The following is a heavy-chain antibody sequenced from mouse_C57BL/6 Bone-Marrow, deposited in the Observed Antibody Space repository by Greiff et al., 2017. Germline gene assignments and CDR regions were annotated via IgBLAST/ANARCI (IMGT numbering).Heavy chain of an antibody. CDR3: ARNKEKYYGSRDWFAY. Sequence: VQLQQSGAELVKPGASVKLSCKASGYTFTEYTIHWVKQRYGQGLEWIGWFYPGCGSVRYNEKFKDKATLTADKSSSTVYIELSRLTSEDSEVYFRARNKEKYYGSRDWFAYWGQGTLVTVSA. CDR2: FYPGCGSV. J-gene: IGHJ3*01. CDR1: GYTFTEYT. D-gene: IGHD1-1*01. V-gene: IGHV1-62-2*01.